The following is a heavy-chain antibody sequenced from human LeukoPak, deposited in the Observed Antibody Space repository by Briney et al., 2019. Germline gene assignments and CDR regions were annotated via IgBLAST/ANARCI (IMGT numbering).Heavy chain of an antibody. CDR2: IKQDGSEK. CDR1: GFTFSSYW. Sequence: PGGSLRLSCAASGFTFSSYWMSWVRQAPGKGLEWVANIKQDGSEKYYVDSVKGRFTISRDNAKNSLYVQMNSLRDEDTAVYYCARTSVQLERHNPFDYWGQGTLVTVSS. J-gene: IGHJ4*02. CDR3: ARTSVQLERHNPFDY. V-gene: IGHV3-7*01. D-gene: IGHD1-1*01.